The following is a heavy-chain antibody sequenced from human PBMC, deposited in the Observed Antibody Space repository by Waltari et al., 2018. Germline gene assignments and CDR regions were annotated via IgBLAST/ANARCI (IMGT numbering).Heavy chain of an antibody. CDR1: GFTFSSYS. Sequence: EVQLVESGGGLVKPGGSLRLSCAASGFTFSSYSMNWVRQAPGKGLEWVSSISSSSSYIYYADSVKGRFTISRDNAKNSLYLQMNSLRAEDTAVYYCARDRRFLEWLLSSYMDVRGKGTTVTISS. V-gene: IGHV3-21*01. J-gene: IGHJ6*03. CDR3: ARDRRFLEWLLSSYMDV. D-gene: IGHD3-3*01. CDR2: ISSSSSYI.